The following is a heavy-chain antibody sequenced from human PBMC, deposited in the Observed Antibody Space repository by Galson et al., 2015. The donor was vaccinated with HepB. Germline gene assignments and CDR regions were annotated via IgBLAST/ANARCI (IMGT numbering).Heavy chain of an antibody. CDR2: MNPNSGNT. CDR3: ARGLGSGSYYYFDY. D-gene: IGHD3-10*01. V-gene: IGHV1-8*02. J-gene: IGHJ4*02. Sequence: SVKVSCKASGYTFTSYGISWARQATGQGLEWMGWMNPNSGNTGYAQKLQARITMSKNTSVSTAYMEMSSLTYEDTAVYYCARGLGSGSYYYFDYWGQGTLVTVS. CDR1: GYTFTSYG.